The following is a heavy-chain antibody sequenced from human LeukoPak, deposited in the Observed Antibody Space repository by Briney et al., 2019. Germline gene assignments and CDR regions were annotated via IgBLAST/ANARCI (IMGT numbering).Heavy chain of an antibody. D-gene: IGHD2-2*01. CDR3: ARGVYEGYCISTSCYHRFDP. Sequence: GGSLRLSCAVSGFTFSTYSVNWVRQAPGKGLEWVSSITSSGYIYYADSVKGRFTISRDNAKNSLYLQMNSLRAEDSAVYYCARGVYEGYCISTSCYHRFDPWGQGTLVTVSS. CDR1: GFTFSTYS. CDR2: ITSSGYI. V-gene: IGHV3-21*01. J-gene: IGHJ5*02.